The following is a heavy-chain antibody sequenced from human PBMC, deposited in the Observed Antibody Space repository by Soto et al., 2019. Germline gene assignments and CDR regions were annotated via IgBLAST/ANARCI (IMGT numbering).Heavy chain of an antibody. D-gene: IGHD2-15*01. V-gene: IGHV4-38-2*01. J-gene: IGHJ4*02. Sequence: PSETLSLTCAVSGYSISSGYYWGWIRQPPGKGLEWIGNIYHSGSIYYNPSLKSRVTISIDTSKNQFSLKLSSVTAADTAVYYCARVVSGTLDFWGQGTLVTVSS. CDR3: ARVVSGTLDF. CDR2: IYHSGSI. CDR1: GYSISSGYY.